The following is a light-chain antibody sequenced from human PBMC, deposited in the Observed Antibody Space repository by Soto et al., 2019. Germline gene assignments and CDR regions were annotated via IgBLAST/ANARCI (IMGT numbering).Light chain of an antibody. V-gene: IGLV2-8*01. J-gene: IGLJ2*01. CDR1: SSDVGAYNF. Sequence: QSALTQPPSASGSPGQSVTISCTGTSSDVGAYNFVSWYQQYPGKTPKLMIYEVNKRPSGVPDRFSGSKSGNTASLTVSGLQAEDEADYYCSSYGGDNNWGVFGGGTKVTVL. CDR3: SSYGGDNNWGV. CDR2: EVN.